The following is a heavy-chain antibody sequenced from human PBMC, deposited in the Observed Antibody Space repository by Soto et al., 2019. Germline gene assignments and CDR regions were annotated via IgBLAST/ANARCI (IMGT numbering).Heavy chain of an antibody. CDR1: GYSSIHYG. Sequence: ASVKVSCKASGYSSIHYGITWVRQAPGQGLEWMGRISPHSGNTNYAQKLQGRVTMTTDRSTTTTYMELRSLRSDDTAVYYCATGYCTNGVCLFAYWGQGTLVTVSS. CDR2: ISPHSGNT. V-gene: IGHV1-18*04. D-gene: IGHD2-8*01. J-gene: IGHJ4*02. CDR3: ATGYCTNGVCLFAY.